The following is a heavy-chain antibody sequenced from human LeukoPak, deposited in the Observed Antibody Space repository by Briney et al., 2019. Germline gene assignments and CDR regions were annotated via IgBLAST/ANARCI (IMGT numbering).Heavy chain of an antibody. V-gene: IGHV1-8*01. D-gene: IGHD3-22*01. Sequence: ASVKVSCKASGYTFTSYDINWVRQATGQGLEWMGWMNPNSGNTGYAQKFQGRVTMTRNTSTSTAYMQLSGLRSEDTAVYYCARVQYDSSGYYYERDWGQGTLVTVSS. J-gene: IGHJ4*02. CDR2: MNPNSGNT. CDR1: GYTFTSYD. CDR3: ARVQYDSSGYYYERD.